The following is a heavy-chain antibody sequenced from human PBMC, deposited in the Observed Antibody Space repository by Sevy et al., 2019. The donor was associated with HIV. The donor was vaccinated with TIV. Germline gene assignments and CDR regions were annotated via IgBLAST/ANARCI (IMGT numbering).Heavy chain of an antibody. J-gene: IGHJ6*02. V-gene: IGHV3-64D*06. Sequence: GGSLRLSCSGSGFSFSNSAMNWVRQTPWKGLKYVSAISSDRVSTYYTDSVRGRFTISRDNSKNTLYLQMSSLRVEDTAVYYCVKDPDYNFWRGDYGMDVWGQGTTVTVSS. D-gene: IGHD3-3*01. CDR1: GFSFSNSA. CDR2: ISSDRVST. CDR3: VKDPDYNFWRGDYGMDV.